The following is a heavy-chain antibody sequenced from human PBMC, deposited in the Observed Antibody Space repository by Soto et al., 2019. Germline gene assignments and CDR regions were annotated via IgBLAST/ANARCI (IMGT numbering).Heavy chain of an antibody. D-gene: IGHD1-1*01. CDR3: ARGSAYNWNGNDY. Sequence: PGGSLRLSCAASGFTFSSYGMHWVRQAPGKGLEWVAVIWYDGSNKYYADSVKGRFTISRDNSKNTLYLQMNSLRAEDTAVYYCARGSAYNWNGNDYWGQGTLVTVSS. CDR2: IWYDGSNK. J-gene: IGHJ4*02. V-gene: IGHV3-33*01. CDR1: GFTFSSYG.